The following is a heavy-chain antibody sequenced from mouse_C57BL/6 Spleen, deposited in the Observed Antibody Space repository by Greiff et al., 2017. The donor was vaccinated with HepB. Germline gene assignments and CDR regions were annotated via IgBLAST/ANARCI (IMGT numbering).Heavy chain of an antibody. D-gene: IGHD2-1*01. J-gene: IGHJ4*01. CDR1: GFTFSSYG. CDR2: ISSGGSYP. V-gene: IGHV5-6*01. Sequence: EVKLVESGGDLVKPGGSLKLSCAASGFTFSSYGMSWVRQTPDKRLEWVATISSGGSYPYYPDSVKGRFPISRDNAKNTLYRQMSSLKSEDTAMYYCAGPYGNLLSMDYWGQGTSVTVSS. CDR3: AGPYGNLLSMDY.